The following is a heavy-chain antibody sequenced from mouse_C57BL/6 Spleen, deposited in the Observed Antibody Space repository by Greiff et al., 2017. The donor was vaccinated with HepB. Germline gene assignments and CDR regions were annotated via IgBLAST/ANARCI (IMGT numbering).Heavy chain of an antibody. V-gene: IGHV1-22*01. Sequence: VQLKESGPELVKPGASVKMSCKASGYTFTDYNMHWVKQSHGKSLEWIGYINPNNGGTSYNQKFKGKATLTVNKSSSTAYMELRSLTSEDSAVYYCARDGDEGAMDYWGQGTSVTVSS. D-gene: IGHD2-3*01. CDR1: GYTFTDYN. CDR3: ARDGDEGAMDY. CDR2: INPNNGGT. J-gene: IGHJ4*01.